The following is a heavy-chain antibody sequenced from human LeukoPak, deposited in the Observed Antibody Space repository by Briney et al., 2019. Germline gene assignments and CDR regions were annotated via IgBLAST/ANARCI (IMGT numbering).Heavy chain of an antibody. CDR1: GFTFDDYT. D-gene: IGHD6-25*01. V-gene: IGHV3-43*01. J-gene: IGHJ6*03. Sequence: GGSLRLSCAASGFTFDDYTMHWVRQPPGKGLEWISLITWDGGTTYYADSVRGRFTISRDNSKNSLFLRMNSLRPEDTALYYCARDRTSEAGNDYYMGVWGNGTTVIVSS. CDR2: ITWDGGTT. CDR3: ARDRTSEAGNDYYMGV.